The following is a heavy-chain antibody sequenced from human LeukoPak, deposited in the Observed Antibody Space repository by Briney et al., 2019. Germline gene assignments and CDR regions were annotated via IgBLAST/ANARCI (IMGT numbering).Heavy chain of an antibody. CDR1: GGSISSTNYY. J-gene: IGHJ4*02. CDR2: IYYSGST. Sequence: SETLSLTCTVSGGSISSTNYYWGWIRQPPGKGLEWIGSIYYSGSTYYNPSLKSRVTISVDMSKNQFSLKLSSVTAADTAVYYCARPGGSYLGAELDYWGQGTLVTVSS. D-gene: IGHD1-26*01. V-gene: IGHV4-39*01. CDR3: ARPGGSYLGAELDY.